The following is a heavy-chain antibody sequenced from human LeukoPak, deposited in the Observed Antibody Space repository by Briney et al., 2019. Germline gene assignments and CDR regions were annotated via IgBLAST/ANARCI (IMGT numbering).Heavy chain of an antibody. CDR3: ARGVRYYYDSSGYYYVDYFDY. CDR1: GASISSYF. Sequence: SETLSLTCSVSGASISSYFWHWIRHPAGKGLEWIGRVSSHGTTNYNPSLKSRVTMSIDTSKNQFSLKLSSVTAADTAVYYCARGVRYYYDSSGYYYVDYFDYWGQGTLVTVSS. CDR2: VSSHGTT. D-gene: IGHD3-22*01. V-gene: IGHV4-4*07. J-gene: IGHJ4*02.